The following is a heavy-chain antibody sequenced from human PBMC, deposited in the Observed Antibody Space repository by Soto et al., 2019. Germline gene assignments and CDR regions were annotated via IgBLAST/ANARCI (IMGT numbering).Heavy chain of an antibody. CDR2: IYPGDSDT. Sequence: PGESLKISCKGSGYSFTSYWIGWVRQMPGKGLEWMGIIYPGDSDTRYSPSFQGQVTISADKSISTAYLQWSSLKASDTAMYYCARSIFGVVITPEAFDIWGPGTMVTVPS. D-gene: IGHD3-3*01. CDR1: GYSFTSYW. V-gene: IGHV5-51*01. J-gene: IGHJ3*02. CDR3: ARSIFGVVITPEAFDI.